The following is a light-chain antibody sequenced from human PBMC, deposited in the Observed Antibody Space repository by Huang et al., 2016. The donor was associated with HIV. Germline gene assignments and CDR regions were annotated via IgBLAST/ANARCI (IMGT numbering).Light chain of an antibody. CDR2: RGS. V-gene: IGKV3-15*01. J-gene: IGKJ4*01. CDR1: QSVDSN. Sequence: EVVLTQSPATLSVSPGEEVTLSCRASQSVDSNLAWYQQKLGQPPRLLIFRGSNRATGVPARFSGSGSGTDFTLSISSLQSEDFALYYCQQHSNWPPSLSFGGGTRVDIK. CDR3: QQHSNWPPSLS.